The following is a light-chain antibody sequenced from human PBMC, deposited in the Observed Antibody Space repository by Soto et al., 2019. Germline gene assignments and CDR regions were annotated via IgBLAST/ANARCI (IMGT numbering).Light chain of an antibody. J-gene: IGKJ1*01. CDR1: QDIRNY. CDR3: QQYNSYCA. CDR2: GAS. Sequence: IQVTQSPTSLSASVGDRVTITCRSSQDIRNYLGWYQQKPGKAPQLLIYGASSLQRGVSSRFSGSGSGTEFTLTISSLQPDDFATYYCQQYNSYCAFGQGTKVDIK. V-gene: IGKV1-17*01.